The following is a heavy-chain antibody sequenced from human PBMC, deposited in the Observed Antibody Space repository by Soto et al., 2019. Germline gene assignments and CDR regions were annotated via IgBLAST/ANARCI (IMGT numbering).Heavy chain of an antibody. V-gene: IGHV3-15*07. CDR3: TPDLRGLYAFDI. CDR1: GFTFSNAW. Sequence: PGGSLRLSCAASGFTFSNAWMNWVRQAPGKGLEWVGRIKSKTDGGTTDYAAPVKGRFTISRDDSKNTLYLQMNSLKTEDTAVYYCTPDLRGLYAFDIWGQGTMVTVSS. CDR2: IKSKTDGGTT. D-gene: IGHD3-16*01. J-gene: IGHJ3*02.